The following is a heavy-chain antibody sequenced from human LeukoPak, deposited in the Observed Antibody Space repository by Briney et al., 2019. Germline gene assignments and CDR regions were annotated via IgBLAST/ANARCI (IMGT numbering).Heavy chain of an antibody. J-gene: IGHJ4*02. V-gene: IGHV1-46*01. CDR3: ARGPGGTLNYDILTFDY. CDR2: INPSGGST. D-gene: IGHD3-9*01. Sequence: ASVKVSCKASGYTFTSYYMHWVRQAPGRGLEWMGIINPSGGSTSYAQKFQGRVTMTRDTSTSTVYMELSSLRSEDTAVYYCARGPGGTLNYDILTFDYWGQGTLVTVSS. CDR1: GYTFTSYY.